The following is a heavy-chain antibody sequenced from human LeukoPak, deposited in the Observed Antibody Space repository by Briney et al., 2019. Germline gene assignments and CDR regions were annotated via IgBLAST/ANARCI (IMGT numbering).Heavy chain of an antibody. CDR2: IKQDGSEK. J-gene: IGHJ4*02. CDR1: GFTFSTNW. CDR3: ARDSAGNDY. D-gene: IGHD6-13*01. V-gene: IGHV3-7*01. Sequence: PGKSLRLSCAASGFTFSTNWMSWVRQAPGKGLEWVANIKQDGSEKYYVDSVKGRFTISRDNAKNSLYLQMNSLRAEDTAMYYCARDSAGNDYWGQGTLVTVSS.